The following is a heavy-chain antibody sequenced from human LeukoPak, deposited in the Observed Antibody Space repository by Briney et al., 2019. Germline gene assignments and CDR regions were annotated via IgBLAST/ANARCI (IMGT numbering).Heavy chain of an antibody. Sequence: SGPTLVNPTQTLTLTCTFSGFSLSTSGVGVGSIRQPPGKALEWLALIYWADDKRYSPSLKSSLTITKDNSKNQVLLTMTNMDLVDTATSYCAHSPDTMVRGALFDYWGQGTLVTVSS. CDR1: GFSLSTSGVG. V-gene: IGHV2-5*02. CDR3: AHSPDTMVRGALFDY. J-gene: IGHJ4*02. CDR2: IYWADDK. D-gene: IGHD3-10*01.